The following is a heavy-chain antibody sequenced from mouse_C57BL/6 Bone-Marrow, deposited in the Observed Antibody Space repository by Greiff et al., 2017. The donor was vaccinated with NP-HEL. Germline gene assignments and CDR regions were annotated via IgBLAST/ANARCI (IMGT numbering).Heavy chain of an antibody. D-gene: IGHD2-10*01. CDR3: AREGLLLYYAMDY. Sequence: EVKLVESGPVLVKPGASVKMSCKASGYTFTDYYMNWVKQSHGKSLEWIGVINPYNGGTSYNQKFKGKATLTVDKSSSTAYMELNSLTSEDSAVYYCAREGLLLYYAMDYWGQGTSVTVSS. CDR1: GYTFTDYY. J-gene: IGHJ4*01. CDR2: INPYNGGT. V-gene: IGHV1-19*01.